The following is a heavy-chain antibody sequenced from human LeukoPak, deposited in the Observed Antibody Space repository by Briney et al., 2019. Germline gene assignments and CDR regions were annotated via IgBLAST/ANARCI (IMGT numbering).Heavy chain of an antibody. J-gene: IGHJ4*02. CDR1: GYTFTNYD. D-gene: IGHD1-26*01. CDR2: MNPNSGNT. V-gene: IGHV1-8*03. CDR3: ARHGIAGGGGY. Sequence: WASVKVSCKASGYTFTNYDINWVRQATGQGLEWMGWMNPNSGNTGYGQKFQGRVTITRNTSISTAYMELSSLRSEDTAVYYCARHGIAGGGGYWGQGTLVTVSS.